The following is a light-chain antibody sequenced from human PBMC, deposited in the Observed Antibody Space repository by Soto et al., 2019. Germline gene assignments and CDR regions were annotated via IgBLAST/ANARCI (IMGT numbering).Light chain of an antibody. J-gene: IGKJ4*01. V-gene: IGKV3-15*01. CDR3: QQYDNWPLN. Sequence: EIVLTQSPATLSSSPGERATLSCRASQSVYSNLAWYQQKPGQAPRFLIYGASTRATGIPARFSGSGSGTEFTLTISSLQSEDFAVYYCQQYDNWPLNFGGGTKVDIK. CDR2: GAS. CDR1: QSVYSN.